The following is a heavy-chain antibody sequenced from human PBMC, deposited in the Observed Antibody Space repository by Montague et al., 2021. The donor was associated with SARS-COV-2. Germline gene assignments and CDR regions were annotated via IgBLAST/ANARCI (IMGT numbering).Heavy chain of an antibody. Sequence: SETLSLTCAVYGGSFSGYYWNWIRQPPGKGLEWIGEINHSGSTNYNPSLKSRVTISVDTSKNQFSLKLSSVTAADTAVYYCACGEITTRGLIYYGMDVWGQGTTVTVSS. CDR3: ACGEITTRGLIYYGMDV. V-gene: IGHV4-34*01. CDR1: GGSFSGYY. J-gene: IGHJ6*02. CDR2: INHSGST. D-gene: IGHD4-11*01.